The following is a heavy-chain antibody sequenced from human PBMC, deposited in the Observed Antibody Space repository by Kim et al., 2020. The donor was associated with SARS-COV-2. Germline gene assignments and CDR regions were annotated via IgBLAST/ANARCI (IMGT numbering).Heavy chain of an antibody. D-gene: IGHD2-2*01. CDR2: ISGSGGST. J-gene: IGHJ4*02. CDR1: GFTFRNYA. V-gene: IGHV3-23*01. CDR3: ANQDCSSTICYEALVPFDY. Sequence: GGSLRLSCAASGFTFRNYAMSWVRQAPGKGLEWVSGISGSGGSTYYADSVKGRFTISRDNSKNTLYLQMNSLRAEDTAVYYCANQDCSSTICYEALVPFDYWGQGTLVTVSS.